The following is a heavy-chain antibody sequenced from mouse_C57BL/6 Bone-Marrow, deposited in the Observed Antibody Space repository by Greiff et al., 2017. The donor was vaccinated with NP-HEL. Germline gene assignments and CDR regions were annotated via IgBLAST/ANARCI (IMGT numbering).Heavy chain of an antibody. J-gene: IGHJ2*01. CDR3: ERMGRAPFDY. V-gene: IGHV1-19*01. CDR1: GYTFTDYY. Sequence: EVQLQESGPVLVKPGASVKMSCKASGYTFTDYYMNWVKQSHGKSLEWIGVINPYNGGTSYNQKFKGKATLTVDKSSSTAYMELNSLTSENSAVYYRERMGRAPFDYWGQGTTLTVSS. CDR2: INPYNGGT.